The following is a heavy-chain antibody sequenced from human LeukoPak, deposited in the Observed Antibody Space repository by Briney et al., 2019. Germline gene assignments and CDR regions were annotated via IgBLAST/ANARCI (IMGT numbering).Heavy chain of an antibody. Sequence: SETLSLTCTVSGGSISSYYWSWIRQPPGKGLEGIGYIYYSGSTNYNPSLKSRVTISVDTSKNQFSLKLSSVTAADTAVYYCARAVSGYYSDYFGYWGQGTLVTVSS. CDR2: IYYSGST. D-gene: IGHD3-22*01. CDR3: ARAVSGYYSDYFGY. J-gene: IGHJ4*02. CDR1: GGSISSYY. V-gene: IGHV4-59*01.